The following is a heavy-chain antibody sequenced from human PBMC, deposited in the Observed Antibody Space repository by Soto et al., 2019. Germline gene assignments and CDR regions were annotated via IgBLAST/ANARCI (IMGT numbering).Heavy chain of an antibody. CDR2: IKGDGSEK. V-gene: IGHV3-7*01. CDR3: TRDYLAY. J-gene: IGHJ4*01. Sequence: PGGSLRLSCATSGFTFSDFWMSWVRQAPGKGLHWVASIKGDGSEKQYEDSVKGRFTISRDNAKNSLHLQMNGLRGDDSALYYCTRDYLAYWGQGNPVTGSS. CDR1: GFTFSDFW.